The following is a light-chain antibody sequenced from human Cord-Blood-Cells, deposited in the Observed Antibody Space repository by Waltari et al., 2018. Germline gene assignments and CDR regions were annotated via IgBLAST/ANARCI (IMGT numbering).Light chain of an antibody. Sequence: DIQIPHSPSSLSASVGDSVPNHRQACQNISNYLNWYQQKPGKAPKHLIYDASNVETGVPSGFSGSGSETDVTFTSSSPQPEDIATYYCQQYDNLPYTFGQGPKLEIK. J-gene: IGKJ2*01. CDR2: DAS. V-gene: IGKV1-33*01. CDR3: QQYDNLPYT. CDR1: QNISNY.